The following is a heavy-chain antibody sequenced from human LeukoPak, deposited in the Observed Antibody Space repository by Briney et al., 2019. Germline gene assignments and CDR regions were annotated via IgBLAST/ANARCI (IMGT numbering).Heavy chain of an antibody. J-gene: IGHJ4*02. CDR1: GFTFSTYG. CDR3: ANRCFTSWYDY. CDR2: ISGSGGST. D-gene: IGHD6-13*01. V-gene: IGHV3-23*01. Sequence: GGSLRLSCAASGFTFSTYGMSWVRQAPGKGLEWVSAISGSGGSTYYADSVKGRFTISRDNSKSTLYLQMNSLRAEDTAIYYCANRCFTSWYDYWGQGTLVTVSS.